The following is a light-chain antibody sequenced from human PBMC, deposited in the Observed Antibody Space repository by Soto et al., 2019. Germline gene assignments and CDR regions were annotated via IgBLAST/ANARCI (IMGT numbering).Light chain of an antibody. CDR2: EVS. CDR1: SSNVGSYNL. Sequence: QSVLTQPASVSGSPGQSITISCTGTSSNVGSYNLVSWYQQHPGKAPKLMIYEVSKRPSGGSNRFSGSKSGNTASLTISGLQAEDEADYHCCSYAGSYTYVFGPGTKVTVL. CDR3: CSYAGSYTYV. V-gene: IGLV2-23*02. J-gene: IGLJ1*01.